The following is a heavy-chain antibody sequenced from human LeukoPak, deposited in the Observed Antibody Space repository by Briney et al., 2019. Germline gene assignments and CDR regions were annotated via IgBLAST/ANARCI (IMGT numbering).Heavy chain of an antibody. J-gene: IGHJ4*02. CDR3: ARSMTTVYNYFVY. V-gene: IGHV1-69*01. Sequence: SVKVSCKASGGTFSSYAISWVRQAPGQGLEWMGGIIPIFGTANYAQKFQGRVTITADESTSTAYMELSSLRSDDTAVYYCARSMTTVYNYFVYWGQGALVTVSS. D-gene: IGHD4-17*01. CDR1: GGTFSSYA. CDR2: IIPIFGTA.